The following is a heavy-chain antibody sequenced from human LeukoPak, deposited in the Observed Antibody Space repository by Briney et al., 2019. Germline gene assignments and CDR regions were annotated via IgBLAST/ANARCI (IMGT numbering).Heavy chain of an antibody. D-gene: IGHD6-13*01. Sequence: GGSLRLSCAASGFTFSDYYMSWIRQAPGKGLEWVSYISSSGSTIYYADSVKGRFTISRDNAKNSLYLRMNSLRAEDTAVYYCARDWEFYSSSWYYFDYWGQGTLVTVSS. CDR3: ARDWEFYSSSWYYFDY. J-gene: IGHJ4*02. CDR1: GFTFSDYY. CDR2: ISSSGSTI. V-gene: IGHV3-11*01.